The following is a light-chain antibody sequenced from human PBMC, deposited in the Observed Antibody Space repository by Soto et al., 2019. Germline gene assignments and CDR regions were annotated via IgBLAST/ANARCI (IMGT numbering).Light chain of an antibody. CDR1: SSDVGAYNF. J-gene: IGLJ1*01. V-gene: IGLV2-14*01. CDR3: SSYTTTSPYV. CDR2: EVT. Sequence: QSALTQPASVSGSPGQSITISCTGTSSDVGAYNFVSWYQHHPGRAPKLIIYEVTIRPSGLPNRFSGSKSGNTASLTISGLQAEDEADYYCSSYTTTSPYVFGSGTKLTVL.